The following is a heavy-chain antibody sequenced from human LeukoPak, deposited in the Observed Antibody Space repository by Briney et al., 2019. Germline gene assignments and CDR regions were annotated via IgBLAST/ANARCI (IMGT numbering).Heavy chain of an antibody. D-gene: IGHD1-26*01. V-gene: IGHV3-7*01. Sequence: SGGSLRLSCAASGFTFSSYWMGWVRQAPGKRLEWVANMNIDGSEKYYADSAKGRFTISRDNARNSVYLQMNSLRVEDTAVYYWARDPVEWELTLDYWGQGTLVTVSS. CDR1: GFTFSSYW. CDR3: ARDPVEWELTLDY. J-gene: IGHJ4*02. CDR2: MNIDGSEK.